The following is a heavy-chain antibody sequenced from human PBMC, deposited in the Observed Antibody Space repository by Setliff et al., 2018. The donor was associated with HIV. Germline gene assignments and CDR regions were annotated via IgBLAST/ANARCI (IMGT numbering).Heavy chain of an antibody. J-gene: IGHJ4*02. D-gene: IGHD4-4*01. V-gene: IGHV1-46*01. Sequence: ASVKVSCKASGYTFTSYYIHWVRQAPGQGLEWMGEINPSGGSTSYSEKSRGRATMTRDTSRSTVYMELSSLRFDDTAVYYCARVPILQYASPVDMWGQGTLVTVSS. CDR3: ARVPILQYASPVDM. CDR1: GYTFTSYY. CDR2: INPSGGST.